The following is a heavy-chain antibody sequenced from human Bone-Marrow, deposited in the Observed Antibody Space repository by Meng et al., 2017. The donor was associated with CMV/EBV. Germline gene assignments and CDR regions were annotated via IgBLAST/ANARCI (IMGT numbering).Heavy chain of an antibody. Sequence: GESLKISCAASGFTFSNYNMNWVRQAPGKGLEWVSYISSRSSVIDYADSVKGRFTISRDNAKNSLYLQMNSLRAEDTAVYYCAKLGVRGGVYWGQGTLVTVYS. D-gene: IGHD3-10*01. V-gene: IGHV3-48*04. J-gene: IGHJ4*02. CDR2: ISSRSSVI. CDR1: GFTFSNYN. CDR3: AKLGVRGGVY.